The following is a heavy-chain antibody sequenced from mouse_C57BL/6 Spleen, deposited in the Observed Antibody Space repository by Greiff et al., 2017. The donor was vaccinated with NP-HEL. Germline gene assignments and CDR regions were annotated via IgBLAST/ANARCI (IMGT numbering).Heavy chain of an antibody. CDR2: ISSGSSTI. CDR3: ARQTRYWYFDV. J-gene: IGHJ1*03. CDR1: GFTFSDYG. V-gene: IGHV5-17*01. Sequence: EVHLVESGGGLVKPGGSLKLSCAASGFTFSDYGMHWVRQAPEKGLEWVAYISSGSSTIYYADTVKGRFTISRDNAKKTLFLQMTSLRSEDTAMYYCARQTRYWYFDVWGTGTTVTVSS.